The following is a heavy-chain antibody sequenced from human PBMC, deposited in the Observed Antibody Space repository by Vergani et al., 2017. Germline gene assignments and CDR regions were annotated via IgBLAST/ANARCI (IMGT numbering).Heavy chain of an antibody. CDR2: IIPIFGTA. V-gene: IGHV1-69*06. CDR1: GGTFSSYA. Sequence: QVQLVQSGAEVKKPGSSVKVSCKASGGTFSSYAISWVRQAPGQGLEWMGGIIPIFGTANYAQKFQGRVTITADKSTSTAYMELSSLRSEDTAVYYCASATGYCSSTSCYNFDYWGQGTLVTVSS. D-gene: IGHD2-2*01. CDR3: ASATGYCSSTSCYNFDY. J-gene: IGHJ4*02.